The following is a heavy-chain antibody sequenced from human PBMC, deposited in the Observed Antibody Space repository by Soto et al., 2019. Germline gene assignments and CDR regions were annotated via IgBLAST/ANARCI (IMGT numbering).Heavy chain of an antibody. V-gene: IGHV4-31*03. J-gene: IGHJ4*02. CDR1: GGSVSSAGYY. CDR2: IYYSGTT. D-gene: IGHD3-22*01. Sequence: SETLSLTCTVSGGSVSSAGYYWSWIRQHPGKGLEWIGYIYYSGTTYYNPSLKSRLTMSLDTSKNQFSLKLTSVTAADTAMYYCARDRSSGGFYPNYFDYWGLGTLVTVS. CDR3: ARDRSSGGFYPNYFDY.